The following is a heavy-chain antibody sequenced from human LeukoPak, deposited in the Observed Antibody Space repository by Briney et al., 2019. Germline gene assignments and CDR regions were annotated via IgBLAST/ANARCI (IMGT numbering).Heavy chain of an antibody. Sequence: SVKVSCKASGGTFSSYAISWVRQAPGQGLEWMGGIIPIFGTANYAQKFQGRVTMTRNTSISTAYMELSSLRSEDTAVYYCAREGLGIRDWFDPWGQGTLVTVSS. J-gene: IGHJ5*02. D-gene: IGHD7-27*01. CDR3: AREGLGIRDWFDP. CDR1: GGTFSSYA. V-gene: IGHV1-69*05. CDR2: IIPIFGTA.